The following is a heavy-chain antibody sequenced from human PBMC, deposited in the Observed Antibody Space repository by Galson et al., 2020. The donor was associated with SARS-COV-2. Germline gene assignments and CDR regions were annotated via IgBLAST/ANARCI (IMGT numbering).Heavy chain of an antibody. D-gene: IGHD1-7*01. CDR1: GVMFSSHG. CDR3: ARDLGPGSTPFYFFGMDV. V-gene: IGHV3-33*01. J-gene: IGHJ6*02. Sequence: GESLKISCAASGVMFSSHGMHWVRQAPGKGLEWVALIWSDGSHKYHADSVKGRFTISRDNSKNTLYLQMNSLRAEDTAVYYCARDLGPGSTPFYFFGMDVWGQGTTVTVSS. CDR2: IWSDGSHK.